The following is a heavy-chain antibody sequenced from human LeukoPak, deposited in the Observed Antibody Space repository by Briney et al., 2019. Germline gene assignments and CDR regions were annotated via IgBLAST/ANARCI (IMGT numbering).Heavy chain of an antibody. CDR1: GGSISSYY. V-gene: IGHV4-59*01. Sequence: PSETLSLICTVSGGSISSYYWSWIRQPPGKGLEWIGYIYYSGSTNYNPSLKSRVTISVDTSKNQFSLKLSSVTAADTAVYYCARTTVTPSDYFDYWGQGTLVTVSS. J-gene: IGHJ4*02. CDR2: IYYSGST. D-gene: IGHD4-17*01. CDR3: ARTTVTPSDYFDY.